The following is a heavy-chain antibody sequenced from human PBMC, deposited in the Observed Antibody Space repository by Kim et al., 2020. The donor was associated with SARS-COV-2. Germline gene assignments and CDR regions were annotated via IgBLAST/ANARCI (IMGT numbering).Heavy chain of an antibody. V-gene: IGHV4-39*01. J-gene: IGHJ4*02. Sequence: YNPSLKSRVTISVDTSKNQFSLKLSSVTAADTAVYYCARQGAVAGGDFDYWGQGTLVTVSS. CDR3: ARQGAVAGGDFDY. D-gene: IGHD6-19*01.